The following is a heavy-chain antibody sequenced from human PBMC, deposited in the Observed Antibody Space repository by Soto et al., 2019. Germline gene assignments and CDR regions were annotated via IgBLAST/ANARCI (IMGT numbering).Heavy chain of an antibody. CDR3: AKGVPGIAVAGTGYFQH. Sequence: GGSLRLSCAASGFTFSDYYMTWIRQAPGKGLGWVSYISSSGSTIYYADSVKGRFTISRDNSKNTLYLQMNSLRAEDTAVYYCAKGVPGIAVAGTGYFQHWGQGTLVTVSS. V-gene: IGHV3-11*01. CDR1: GFTFSDYY. D-gene: IGHD6-19*01. CDR2: ISSSGSTI. J-gene: IGHJ1*01.